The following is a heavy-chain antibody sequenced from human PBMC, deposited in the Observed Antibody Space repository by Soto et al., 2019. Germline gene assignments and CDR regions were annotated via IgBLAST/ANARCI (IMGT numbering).Heavy chain of an antibody. CDR1: GGSISSSSYY. V-gene: IGHV4-61*05. CDR2: IYYSGST. Sequence: PSETLSLTCTVSGGSISSSSYYWSWIRQPPGKGLEWIGYIYYSGSTNYNPSLKSRVTISVDTSKNQFSLKLSSVTAADTAVYYCARGIVVVVAATDHYYMDVWGKGTTVTVSS. J-gene: IGHJ6*03. D-gene: IGHD2-15*01. CDR3: ARGIVVVVAATDHYYMDV.